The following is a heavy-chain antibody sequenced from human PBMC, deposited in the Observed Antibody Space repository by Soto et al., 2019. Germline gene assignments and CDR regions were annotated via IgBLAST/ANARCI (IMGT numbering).Heavy chain of an antibody. CDR2: INPNSGGT. D-gene: IGHD6-13*01. V-gene: IGHV1-2*04. J-gene: IGHJ4*02. CDR3: ARGLAAAGTLFDY. Sequence: ASVKVSFKASLYTFTGYYMHWLRQAPGQGLEWMGWINPNSGGTNYAQKFQGWVTMTRDTSISTAYMELSRLRSDDTAVYYCARGLAAAGTLFDYWGQGTLVTVSS. CDR1: LYTFTGYY.